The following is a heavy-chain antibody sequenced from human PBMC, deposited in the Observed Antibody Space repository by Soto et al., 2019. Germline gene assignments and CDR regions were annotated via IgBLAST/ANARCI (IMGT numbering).Heavy chain of an antibody. D-gene: IGHD2-15*01. V-gene: IGHV1-18*01. CDR1: GGTFSSYT. CDR3: AREMPGYCSDSACLPGY. Sequence: ASVKGACQASGGTFSSYTSSWVRQATGQGPEWMGWVSAYYGDTTYAQKLQDRVTMTRDTSTSTAYFELRGLRSDDTAMYYCAREMPGYCSDSACLPGYWGQGTLVTVSS. CDR2: VSAYYGDT. J-gene: IGHJ4*02.